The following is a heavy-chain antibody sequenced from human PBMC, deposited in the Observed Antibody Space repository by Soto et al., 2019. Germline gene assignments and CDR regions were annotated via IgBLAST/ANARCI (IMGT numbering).Heavy chain of an antibody. D-gene: IGHD2-15*01. CDR3: ARPYGGKIGDAPDL. CDR1: GFTFSIYG. CDR2: ISDSGDSA. Sequence: GGSLRLSCAASGFTFSIYGMSWVRQVPGKGLEWVSTISDSGDSAYYADSVKGRFTISRDNSKNTLYLQMNSLRAEDTAVYYCARPYGGKIGDAPDLWGQGTIVTVS. J-gene: IGHJ3*01. V-gene: IGHV3-23*01.